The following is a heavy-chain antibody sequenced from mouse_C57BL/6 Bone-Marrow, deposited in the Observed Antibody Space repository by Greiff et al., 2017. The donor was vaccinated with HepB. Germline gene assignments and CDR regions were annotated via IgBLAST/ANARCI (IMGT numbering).Heavy chain of an antibody. D-gene: IGHD3-1*01. CDR1: GYSITSGYY. J-gene: IGHJ3*01. V-gene: IGHV3-6*01. CDR3: ARGGYGKAY. CDR2: ISYDGSN. Sequence: EVKLQESGPGLVKPSQSLSLTCSVTGYSITSGYYWNWIRQFPGNKLEWMGYISYDGSNNYNPSLKNRISITRDTSKNQFFLKLNSVTTEDTATYYCARGGYGKAYWGQGTLVTVSA.